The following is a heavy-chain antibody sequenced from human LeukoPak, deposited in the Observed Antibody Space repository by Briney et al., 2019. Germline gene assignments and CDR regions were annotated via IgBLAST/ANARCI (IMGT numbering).Heavy chain of an antibody. J-gene: IGHJ6*02. Sequence: PSETLSLTCTVSGVSISSYYWSWIRQPPGKGLEWIGYIYYSGSTNYNPSPKSRVTISVDTSKNQFSLKLSSVTAADTAVYYCARAVWFDWLLPYYYYGMDVWGQGTTVTVSS. CDR1: GVSISSYY. V-gene: IGHV4-59*01. CDR3: ARAVWFDWLLPYYYYGMDV. D-gene: IGHD3-9*01. CDR2: IYYSGST.